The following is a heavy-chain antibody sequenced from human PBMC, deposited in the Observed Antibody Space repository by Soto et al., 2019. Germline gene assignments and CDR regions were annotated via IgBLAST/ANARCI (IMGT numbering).Heavy chain of an antibody. CDR3: GGEHFSDSYGLVSNEY. V-gene: IGHV4-61*10. D-gene: IGHD3-10*01. CDR2: IDHIGTA. J-gene: IGHJ1*01. Sequence: QVHLQESGPGQVKPSETLSLTCKVSGASVGSKSYYWTWIRQADGRRLEWIGSIDHIGTAQYNPPRQRRVAFSVDRTKNQVAQTLASVTAADTAVYYCGGEHFSDSYGLVSNEYWGKGTLVTVSS. CDR1: GASVGSKSYY.